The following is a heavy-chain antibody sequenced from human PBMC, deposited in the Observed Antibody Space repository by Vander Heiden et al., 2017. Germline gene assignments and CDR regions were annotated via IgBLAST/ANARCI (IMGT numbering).Heavy chain of an antibody. V-gene: IGHV5-51*01. CDR1: GYSFTTYW. CDR2: IDPVDSDT. D-gene: IGHD3-10*01. CDR3: GRYVDYGGRWYFDL. J-gene: IGHJ2*01. Sequence: EVQLVQSGAEVKKPGESVKISCQGSGYSFTTYWIGWVRQMPGKGLEWMGIIDPVDSDTRYSPSFQGQGTMSVDKSISTAYLQWSTLKASDTAMYYCGRYVDYGGRWYFDLWGRGTLVSVSS.